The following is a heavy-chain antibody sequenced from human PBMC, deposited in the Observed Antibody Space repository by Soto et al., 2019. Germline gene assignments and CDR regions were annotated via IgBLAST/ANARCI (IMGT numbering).Heavy chain of an antibody. CDR2: INAGNGNT. CDR3: ARDPDYGDYGTSPADDY. Sequence: ASVKVSCKASGYTFTSYAMHWVRQAPGQRLEWMGWINAGNGNTKYSQKFQGRVTITRDTSASTAYMELSSLRSEDTAVYYCARDPDYGDYGTSPADDYWGQGTLVTVSS. V-gene: IGHV1-3*01. J-gene: IGHJ4*02. D-gene: IGHD4-17*01. CDR1: GYTFTSYA.